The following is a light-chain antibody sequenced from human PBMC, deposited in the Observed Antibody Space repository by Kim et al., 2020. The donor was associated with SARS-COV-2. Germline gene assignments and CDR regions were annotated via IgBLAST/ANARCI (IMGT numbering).Light chain of an antibody. CDR3: QQSYNDPYT. J-gene: IGKJ2*01. Sequence: SPCVADRAIETGGASQSVYCWLAWYQQKAEKVHKLLIYKASTLEGGVPSSFGGSEAGTAFTLTIGSLQPDDFATDDGQQSYNDPYTFGQGTRLE. CDR2: KAS. V-gene: IGKV1-5*03. CDR1: QSVYCW.